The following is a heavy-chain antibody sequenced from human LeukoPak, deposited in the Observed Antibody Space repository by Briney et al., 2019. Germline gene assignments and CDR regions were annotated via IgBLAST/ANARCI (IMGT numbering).Heavy chain of an antibody. CDR1: GFTFSSYG. CDR2: ISYDGNNI. D-gene: IGHD3-10*01. Sequence: PGGSLRLSCXXSGFTFSSYGMXWVRLAPGKGLEWVAVISYDGNNIYYADSVKGRFTISRDDSKNTLYLQMNSLRVEDTAVYYCAKVRSRVLLWFGESLDLWGQGTLVTVSS. V-gene: IGHV3-30*18. J-gene: IGHJ5*02. CDR3: AKVRSRVLLWFGESLDL.